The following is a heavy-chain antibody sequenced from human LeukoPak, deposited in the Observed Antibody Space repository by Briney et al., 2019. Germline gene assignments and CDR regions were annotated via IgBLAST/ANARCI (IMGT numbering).Heavy chain of an antibody. D-gene: IGHD2-2*01. Sequence: GGSLRLSCAASGFTFSSYAMSWVRQAPGKGLEWVSCITGTGGSTYYADSVKGRFTISRDKSKNTLYLEMNSLRAEDTAVYYCATPLVPVVNPYWYFDLWGRGTLVTVSS. J-gene: IGHJ2*01. CDR1: GFTFSSYA. V-gene: IGHV3-23*01. CDR3: ATPLVPVVNPYWYFDL. CDR2: ITGTGGST.